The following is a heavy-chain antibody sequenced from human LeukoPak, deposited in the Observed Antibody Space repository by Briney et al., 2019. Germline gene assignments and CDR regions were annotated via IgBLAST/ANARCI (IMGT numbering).Heavy chain of an antibody. CDR3: AKDGNRGGY. V-gene: IGHV3-48*03. CDR1: GFTFSSYE. CDR2: IGNTGRTI. D-gene: IGHD1-14*01. J-gene: IGHJ4*02. Sequence: PGGSLRLSCAASGFTFSSYEMNWVRQAPGRGLEWVSYIGNTGRTIYYADSVKGRFTISRDNSKNTLYLQMNSLRAEDTAVYYCAKDGNRGGYWGQGTLVSVSS.